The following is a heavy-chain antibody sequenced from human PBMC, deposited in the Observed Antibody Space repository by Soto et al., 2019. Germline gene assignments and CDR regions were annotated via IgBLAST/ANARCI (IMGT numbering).Heavy chain of an antibody. J-gene: IGHJ3*02. V-gene: IGHV1-69*13. CDR1: GGTFSSYA. CDR3: ARAPGGGNYSFDI. D-gene: IGHD2-21*02. Sequence: PVKVSCKASGGTFSSYAISWVRQAPGQGLEWMGGIIPIFGTANYAQKFQGRVTITADEYTSTAYMELSSLRSEDTAVYYCARAPGGGNYSFDISGQATMVTVSS. CDR2: IIPIFGTA.